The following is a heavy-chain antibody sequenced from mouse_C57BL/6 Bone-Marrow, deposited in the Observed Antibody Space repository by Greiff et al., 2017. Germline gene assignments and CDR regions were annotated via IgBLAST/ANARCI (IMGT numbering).Heavy chain of an antibody. D-gene: IGHD3-2*02. CDR1: GYTFTAYT. CDR3: ERHEAAQATDYFDY. J-gene: IGHJ2*01. CDR2: FYPGSGSI. Sequence: QVQLKESGAELVKPGASVKLSCKASGYTFTAYTIHWVKQRSGQGLEWIGWFYPGSGSIKYNEKFKDKATLTADKSSSTVYMEISRVTSEDSAVSFCERHEAAQATDYFDYWGQGTTRTVSS. V-gene: IGHV1-62-2*01.